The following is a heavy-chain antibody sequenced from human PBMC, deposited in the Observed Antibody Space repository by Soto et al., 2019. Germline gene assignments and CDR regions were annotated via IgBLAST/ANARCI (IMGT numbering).Heavy chain of an antibody. D-gene: IGHD5-12*01. Sequence: QVQLVQSGAEVKKPGASVKVSCKTSGDSFSAYNLHWVRQAPGQGLEWLGWINPNGGATKYAQKFRGRVAMTRDTSIRTASLELTSLRSDDAAIYYCARESGGATATLDYYYFYMDVWGKGTTVTVSS. CDR3: ARESGGATATLDYYYFYMDV. CDR1: GDSFSAYN. CDR2: INPNGGAT. V-gene: IGHV1-2*02. J-gene: IGHJ6*03.